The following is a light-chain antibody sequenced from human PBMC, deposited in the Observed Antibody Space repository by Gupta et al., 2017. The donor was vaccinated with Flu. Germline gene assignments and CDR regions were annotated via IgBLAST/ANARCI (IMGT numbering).Light chain of an antibody. CDR2: YDD. CDR1: SSNIGNNA. Sequence: QSILTQPPSVSEAPGQRVTISCSGSSSNIGNNAVHWYQQFPGKAPKLLIYYDDLLHPGVSDRFSGSKSGTSASLAISGLQSEDEADYYCASWDDALSGRVFGGGTKVTVL. CDR3: ASWDDALSGRV. V-gene: IGLV1-36*01. J-gene: IGLJ3*02.